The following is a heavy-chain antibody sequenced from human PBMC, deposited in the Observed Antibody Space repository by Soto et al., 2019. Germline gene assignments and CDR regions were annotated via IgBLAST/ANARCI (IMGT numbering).Heavy chain of an antibody. J-gene: IGHJ6*02. CDR3: GCGVSAPKYFYGMDV. D-gene: IGHD2-21*02. CDR2: IYSGDTT. Sequence: EVQLEESGGGLIQPGGSLRLSCAASGFSVSSHYMSWVRQAPGKGLEWVSTIYSGDTTYYADSVKGRFTVSRDNSKNTMHLQINSLRAEDTSGYYWGCGVSAPKYFYGMDVWGQGTTVTVSS. V-gene: IGHV3-53*01. CDR1: GFSVSSHY.